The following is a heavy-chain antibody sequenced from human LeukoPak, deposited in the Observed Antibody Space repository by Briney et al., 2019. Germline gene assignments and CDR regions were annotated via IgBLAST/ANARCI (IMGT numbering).Heavy chain of an antibody. J-gene: IGHJ4*02. D-gene: IGHD6-19*01. CDR2: INPNSGGT. CDR1: GYTFTGYY. V-gene: IGHV1-2*02. CDR3: ARARYSSGWYFDY. Sequence: GASEEVSCKASGYTFTGYYMHWVRQAPGQGLEWMGWINPNSGGTNYAQKFQGRVTMTRDTSISTAYMELSRLRSDDTAVYYCARARYSSGWYFDYWGQGTLVTVSS.